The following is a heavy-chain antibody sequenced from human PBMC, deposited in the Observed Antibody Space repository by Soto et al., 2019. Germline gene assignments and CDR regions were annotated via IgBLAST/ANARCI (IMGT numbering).Heavy chain of an antibody. V-gene: IGHV3-30*18. Sequence: GGSLRLSCAASGFTFSSYGMHWVRQAPGKGLEWVAVISYDGSNKYYADSVKGRFTISRDNSKNTLYLQMNSLGAEDTAVDYCAKEGSGYCSSTSCRRDYYYYGMDVWGQGTTVTVSS. CDR3: AKEGSGYCSSTSCRRDYYYYGMDV. CDR1: GFTFSSYG. D-gene: IGHD2-2*01. J-gene: IGHJ6*02. CDR2: ISYDGSNK.